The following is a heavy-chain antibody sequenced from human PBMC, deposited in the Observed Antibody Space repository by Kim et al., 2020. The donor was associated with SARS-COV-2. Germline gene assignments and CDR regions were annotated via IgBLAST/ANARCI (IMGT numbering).Heavy chain of an antibody. CDR1: GFTFSTYA. CDR2: ISGNGGTA. Sequence: GSLRLSCAASGFTFSTYAMSWVRQAPGKGLEWVSGISGNGGTAYYADSVKGRFYISRDDSKNTLYLQMSSLRAEDTAVYYCAKLKTTSCYSAMDVWGQGTTVTVSS. J-gene: IGHJ6*02. D-gene: IGHD2-2*02. V-gene: IGHV3-23*01. CDR3: AKLKTTSCYSAMDV.